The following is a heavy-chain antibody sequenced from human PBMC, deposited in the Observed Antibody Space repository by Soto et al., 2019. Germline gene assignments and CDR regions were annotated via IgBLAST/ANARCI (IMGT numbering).Heavy chain of an antibody. V-gene: IGHV3-23*01. CDR3: AKDQPPWGVSGIYFDY. CDR2: ISNSGVST. J-gene: IGHJ4*02. Sequence: EVQLLESGGGLVQPGGSLRLSCAASGFTFSSYAMTWVRQAPGKGLEWVSKISNSGVSTYYADSAKGRFTISRDNSKNTLYLQMSSLRAGDTAIYYCAKDQPPWGVSGIYFDYWGQGILVSVSS. CDR1: GFTFSSYA. D-gene: IGHD3-10*01.